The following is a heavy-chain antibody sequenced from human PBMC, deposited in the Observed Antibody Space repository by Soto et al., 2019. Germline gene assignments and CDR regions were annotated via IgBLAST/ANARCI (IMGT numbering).Heavy chain of an antibody. D-gene: IGHD2-21*01. J-gene: IGHJ4*02. CDR1: GDSVSADRYV. CDR3: ARVVVGATVDC. Sequence: EPLYLIWNFSGDSVSADRYVWSWIRPLPGKGQEWIAYISYTGGTTYNPSLNSRVTISIDTSRNRVSMTRTSVTAADTAAYFCARVVVGATVDCWGQGTLVTVS. V-gene: IGHV4-61*01. CDR2: ISYTGGT.